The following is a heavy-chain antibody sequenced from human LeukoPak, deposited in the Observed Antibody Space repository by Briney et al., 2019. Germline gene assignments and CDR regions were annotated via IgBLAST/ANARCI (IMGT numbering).Heavy chain of an antibody. Sequence: PGGSPRLSCAASGFTFSSYAMSWVRQAPGKGLEWVSAISGSGGSTYYADSVKGRFTISRDNSKNTLYLQMNSLRAEDAAVYYCARVQRQWELLIAYFDYWGQGTLVTVSS. CDR2: ISGSGGST. V-gene: IGHV3-23*01. D-gene: IGHD1-26*01. CDR3: ARVQRQWELLIAYFDY. J-gene: IGHJ4*02. CDR1: GFTFSSYA.